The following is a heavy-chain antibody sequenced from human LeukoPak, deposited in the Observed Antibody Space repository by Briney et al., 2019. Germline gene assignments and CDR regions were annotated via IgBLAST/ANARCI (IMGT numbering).Heavy chain of an antibody. CDR2: MNPNSGNT. J-gene: IGHJ4*02. CDR3: ARGRGSGGIDY. D-gene: IGHD2-15*01. Sequence: ASVKVSCKASGYNFISYGISWVRQAPGQGLEWMGWMNPNSGNTGYAQKFQGRVTMTRNTSISTAYMELSSLRSEDTAVYYCARGRGSGGIDYWGQGTLVTVSS. V-gene: IGHV1-8*01. CDR1: GYNFISYG.